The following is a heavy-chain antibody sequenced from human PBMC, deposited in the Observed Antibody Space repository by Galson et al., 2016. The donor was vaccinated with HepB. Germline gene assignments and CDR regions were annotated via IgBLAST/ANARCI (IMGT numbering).Heavy chain of an antibody. Sequence: AISGDSVSSNSATWNWIRQSPSRGLEWLGRTYYRSKWYNDYAVSAKSRVTINPDTSTNQFSLHLNSVTPEDTAVYYCARQYSSSSFYYGMDVWGQGTTVTVSS. CDR2: TYYRSKWYN. J-gene: IGHJ6*02. V-gene: IGHV6-1*01. CDR1: GDSVSSNSAT. CDR3: ARQYSSSSFYYGMDV. D-gene: IGHD6-6*01.